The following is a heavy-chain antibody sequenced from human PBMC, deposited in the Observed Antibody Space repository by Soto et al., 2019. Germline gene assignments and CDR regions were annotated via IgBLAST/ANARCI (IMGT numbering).Heavy chain of an antibody. CDR2: INHSGST. V-gene: IGHV4-34*01. D-gene: IGHD5-18*01. Sequence: SETLSLTCAVYGGSFSGYYWSWIRQPPGKGLEWIGEINHSGSTNYNPSLKSRVTISVETSKNQFSLKLSSVTAADTAVYYCARGNIRAVVTRDGYYYYGMDVWGQGTTVTVSS. J-gene: IGHJ6*02. CDR1: GGSFSGYY. CDR3: ARGNIRAVVTRDGYYYYGMDV.